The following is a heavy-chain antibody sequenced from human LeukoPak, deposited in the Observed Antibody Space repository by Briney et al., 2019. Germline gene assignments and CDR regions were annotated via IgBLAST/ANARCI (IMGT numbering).Heavy chain of an antibody. V-gene: IGHV3-21*04. Sequence: GGSLRLSCAASGFTFSSYSMNWVRQAPGKGLEWVSSITSSSSYIYYADSVKGRFTISRDNAKNSLYLQMNSLSAEDTAVYFCVKDIFHWAFDIWGQGTMVTVSS. CDR2: ITSSSSYI. D-gene: IGHD3-9*01. CDR3: VKDIFHWAFDI. J-gene: IGHJ3*02. CDR1: GFTFSSYS.